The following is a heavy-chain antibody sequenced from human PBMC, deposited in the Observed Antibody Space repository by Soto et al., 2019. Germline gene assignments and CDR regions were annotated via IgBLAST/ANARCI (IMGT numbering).Heavy chain of an antibody. CDR1: GYTFTTYG. V-gene: IGHV1-18*01. CDR2: SSTYTGYT. J-gene: IGHJ6*02. CDR3: ARAPNYDNGLGWIYYYALDA. Sequence: QVQLVQSGAEVKKPGASVKVSCMASGYTFTTYGITWVRQAPGQGLEWVGWSSTYTGYTDYAQRFQGRVIMTADTSTTTAYMELESLTPDDTAVYYCARAPNYDNGLGWIYYYALDAWGQGTPVTVSS. D-gene: IGHD3-9*01.